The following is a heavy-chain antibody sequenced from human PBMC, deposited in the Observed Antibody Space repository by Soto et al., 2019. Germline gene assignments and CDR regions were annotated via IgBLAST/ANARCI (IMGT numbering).Heavy chain of an antibody. Sequence: QVQLVQSGAEVKKPGASVKVSCKASGYTFTNYGISWVRQAPGQGLEWMGWISAYNGDTKYAENLQGRVTMTTDTSTSTAYMDRRSLRSHDTAVYYCVRDRGTVLASPVILNTTNWFDPWGQGTLVTVSS. CDR2: ISAYNGDT. CDR1: GYTFTNYG. D-gene: IGHD3-9*01. J-gene: IGHJ5*02. CDR3: VRDRGTVLASPVILNTTNWFDP. V-gene: IGHV1-18*01.